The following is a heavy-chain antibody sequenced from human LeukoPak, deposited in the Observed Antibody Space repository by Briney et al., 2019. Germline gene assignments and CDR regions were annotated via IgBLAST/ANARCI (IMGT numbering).Heavy chain of an antibody. CDR3: ARGAAAGTYSWFDP. CDR2: INPNSGGT. D-gene: IGHD6-13*01. J-gene: IGHJ5*02. CDR1: GYTFTGYY. V-gene: IGHV1-2*02. Sequence: GASVKVSCKASGYTFTGYYMHWVRQAPGQGLEWMGWINPNSGGTNYAQKFQGRVAMTRDTSISTAYMELSRLRSDDMAVYYCARGAAAGTYSWFDPWGQGTLVTVSS.